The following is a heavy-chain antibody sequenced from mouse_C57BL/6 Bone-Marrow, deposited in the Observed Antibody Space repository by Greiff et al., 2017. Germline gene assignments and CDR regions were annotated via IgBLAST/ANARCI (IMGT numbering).Heavy chain of an antibody. D-gene: IGHD2-5*01. CDR1: GFSLTSYA. J-gene: IGHJ4*01. CDR3: ARRGDYYSNCYAMDY. Sequence: VQLQESGPGLVAPSQSLSITCTVSGFSLTSYAISWVRQPPGKGLEWLGVIWTGGGTNYNSALKSRLSISKDNSKSQVFLKMNSLPTDDTARYYCARRGDYYSNCYAMDYWGQGTSVTVSS. V-gene: IGHV2-9-1*01. CDR2: IWTGGGT.